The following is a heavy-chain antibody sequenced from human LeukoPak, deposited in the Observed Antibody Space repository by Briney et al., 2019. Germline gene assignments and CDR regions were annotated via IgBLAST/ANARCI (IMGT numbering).Heavy chain of an antibody. CDR2: IYPGDSDA. CDR3: ASRITMVRGARDAFDI. Sequence: GESLKISCKGSGYSFTSYWIGWVRQMPGKGLKWMGIIYPGDSDARYSPSFQGQVTISADKSISTAYLQWSSLKASDTAMYYCASRITMVRGARDAFDIWGQGTMVTVSS. D-gene: IGHD3-10*01. V-gene: IGHV5-51*01. J-gene: IGHJ3*02. CDR1: GYSFTSYW.